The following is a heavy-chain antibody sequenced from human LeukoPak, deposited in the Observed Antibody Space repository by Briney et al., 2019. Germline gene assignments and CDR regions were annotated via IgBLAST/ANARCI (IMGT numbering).Heavy chain of an antibody. D-gene: IGHD1-26*01. J-gene: IGHJ4*02. CDR3: ARGQYSGSFYLDY. Sequence: GGSLRLSCAASGFTFSSYSMNWVRQAPGKGLEWVSSISSSSSYIYYADSVKGRFTISRDNSKNTLYLQMNSLRAEDTAVYYCARGQYSGSFYLDYWGQGTLVTVSS. V-gene: IGHV3-21*01. CDR1: GFTFSSYS. CDR2: ISSSSSYI.